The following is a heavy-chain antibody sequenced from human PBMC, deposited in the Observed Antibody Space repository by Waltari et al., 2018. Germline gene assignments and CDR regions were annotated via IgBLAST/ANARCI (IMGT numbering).Heavy chain of an antibody. J-gene: IGHJ2*01. CDR3: ARARTTAVGLWYFDL. CDR2: IATRITYI. Sequence: EVHLVESGGGLVKPGGSLRLSCAVSGFTFRRYGFNWVREAPGKGLEWVSSIATRITYIYYADSVQGRFTISRDNANDSLYLQMNSLRAEDTAVYYCARARTTAVGLWYFDLWGRGTLVTVSS. D-gene: IGHD4-17*01. CDR1: GFTFRRYG. V-gene: IGHV3-21*01.